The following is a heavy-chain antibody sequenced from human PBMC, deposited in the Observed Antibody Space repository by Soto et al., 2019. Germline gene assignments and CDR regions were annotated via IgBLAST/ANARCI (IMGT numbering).Heavy chain of an antibody. CDR2: INHSGST. J-gene: IGHJ5*02. CDR1: GGSFSGYY. Sequence: TSETLSLTCAVYGGSFSGYYWSWIRQPPGKGLEWIGEINHSGSTNYNPSLKSRVTISVDTSKNQFSLKLSSVTAADTAVYYCARKTRGNFDPWGQGTLVTVSS. D-gene: IGHD3-10*01. V-gene: IGHV4-34*01. CDR3: ARKTRGNFDP.